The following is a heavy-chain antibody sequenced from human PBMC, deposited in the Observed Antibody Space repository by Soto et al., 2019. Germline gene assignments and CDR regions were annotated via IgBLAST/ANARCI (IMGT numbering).Heavy chain of an antibody. V-gene: IGHV4-31*03. CDR2: MYYSGST. J-gene: IGHJ5*02. Sequence: TLSLTCTVSGDSITSGTFYWNWIRQYPGKGLEWIGYMYYSGSTYYNPSLKSRVSISRDTSKNQFSLSLSSVTDADTAVYYCASDKPDVARSVFDPRGQGTLVIGSS. D-gene: IGHD5-12*01. CDR1: GDSITSGTFY. CDR3: ASDKPDVARSVFDP.